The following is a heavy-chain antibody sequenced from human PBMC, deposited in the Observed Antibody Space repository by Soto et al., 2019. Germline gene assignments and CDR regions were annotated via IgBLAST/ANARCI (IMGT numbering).Heavy chain of an antibody. J-gene: IGHJ6*02. D-gene: IGHD5-18*01. Sequence: ASVKVSCKASGYTFTSYGISWVRQAPGQGLEWMGWISAYNGNTNYAQKLQGRVTMTTDTSTSTAYMELRSLRSDDTAVYYCARDEGKTWIQLKDDDYYYYGMDVWGQ. V-gene: IGHV1-18*01. CDR2: ISAYNGNT. CDR3: ARDEGKTWIQLKDDDYYYYGMDV. CDR1: GYTFTSYG.